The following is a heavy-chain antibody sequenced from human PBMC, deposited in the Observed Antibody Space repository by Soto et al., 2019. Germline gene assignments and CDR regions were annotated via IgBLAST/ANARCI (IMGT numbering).Heavy chain of an antibody. J-gene: IGHJ5*02. CDR3: TRDASRDSSARGWFDP. CDR1: GFTFRSFT. CDR2: ISINSAYI. D-gene: IGHD6-13*01. V-gene: IGHV3-21*01. Sequence: VGSLRLSCAASGFTFRSFTMNWVRQAPGKGREGVSTISINSAYIYYTDALRGRFTISRDNAKNSLHLNMQSLRAEDTAVYYCTRDASRDSSARGWFDPWGPGTLVTVSS.